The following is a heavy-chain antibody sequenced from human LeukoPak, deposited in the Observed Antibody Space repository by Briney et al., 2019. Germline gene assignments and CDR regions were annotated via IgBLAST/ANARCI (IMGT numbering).Heavy chain of an antibody. V-gene: IGHV3-23*01. Sequence: GWSLRLSCAASGFTFSSYAMSWVRQAPGRGLEWDAVISVSAGSTYYADSVKGRFTISRDNSKYTLYLQMNSLRAEDTAVYYCARASVAATLFRPYVYYGMDVWGQGTTVTVSS. CDR1: GFTFSSYA. CDR2: ISVSAGST. CDR3: ARASVAATLFRPYVYYGMDV. D-gene: IGHD2-15*01. J-gene: IGHJ6*02.